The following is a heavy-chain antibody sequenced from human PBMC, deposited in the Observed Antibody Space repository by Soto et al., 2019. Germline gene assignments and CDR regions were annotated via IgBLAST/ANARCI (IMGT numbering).Heavy chain of an antibody. D-gene: IGHD3-10*01. CDR1: GFTFSDHY. CDR3: ARAGITMVRGVIMNFYYYYGMDV. V-gene: IGHV3-72*01. Sequence: EVQLVESGGGLVQPGGCLRLSCAASGFTFSDHYMDWVRQAPGKGLEWVGRTRNKANSYTTEYAASVKGRFTISRDDSKNSLYLQMNSLKTEDTAVYYCARAGITMVRGVIMNFYYYYGMDVWGPGTTVTVSS. J-gene: IGHJ6*02. CDR2: TRNKANSYTT.